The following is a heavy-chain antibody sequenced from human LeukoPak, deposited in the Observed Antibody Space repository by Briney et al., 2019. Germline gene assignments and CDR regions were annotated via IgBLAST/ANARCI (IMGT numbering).Heavy chain of an antibody. CDR3: ARAGGSLRIRALYAFDI. D-gene: IGHD2-15*01. V-gene: IGHV4-59*01. Sequence: SETLSLTCTVSGGSISSYYWSWIRQPPGKGLEWIGYIYYSGSTNYNPSLKSRVTISVDTSKNQFSLKLSSVTAADTAVYYCARAGGSLRIRALYAFDIWGQGTMVTVSS. CDR1: GGSISSYY. CDR2: IYYSGST. J-gene: IGHJ3*02.